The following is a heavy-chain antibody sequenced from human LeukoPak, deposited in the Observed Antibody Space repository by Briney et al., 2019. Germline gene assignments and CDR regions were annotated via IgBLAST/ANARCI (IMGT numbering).Heavy chain of an antibody. CDR3: ARDFVLGSHYVWGSYSQYYFDY. CDR1: GYTFTSYG. D-gene: IGHD3-16*01. Sequence: ASVKVSCKASGYTFTSYGISWVRQAPGQGLEWMGWISAYNGNTNYAQKLQGRVTMTTDTSTSTAYMELRSLRSDDTAVYYCARDFVLGSHYVWGSYSQYYFDYWGQGTLVTVSS. V-gene: IGHV1-18*01. J-gene: IGHJ4*02. CDR2: ISAYNGNT.